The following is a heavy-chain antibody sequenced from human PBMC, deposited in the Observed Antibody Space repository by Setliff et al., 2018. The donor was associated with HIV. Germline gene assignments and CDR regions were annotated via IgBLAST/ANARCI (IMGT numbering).Heavy chain of an antibody. CDR1: GGSISSHY. D-gene: IGHD1-26*01. J-gene: IGHJ3*02. CDR2: IYSTGST. CDR3: ARVQWDLLYVPDAFDI. V-gene: IGHV4-59*11. Sequence: SETLSLTCTVSGGSISSHYWSWIRQPPGKGLEWIGYIYSTGSTNYNPSLKSQVTISVDTSKNQFSLQLSSVTAADTAVYYCARVQWDLLYVPDAFDIWGQGIMVTV.